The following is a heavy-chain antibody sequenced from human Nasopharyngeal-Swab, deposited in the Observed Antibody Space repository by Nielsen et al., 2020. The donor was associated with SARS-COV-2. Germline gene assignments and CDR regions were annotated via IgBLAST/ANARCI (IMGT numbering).Heavy chain of an antibody. CDR3: ARDRAPSSWGYFDY. V-gene: IGHV3-11*04. CDR2: ISSSGSTI. J-gene: IGHJ4*02. Sequence: GESLKISCAASGFTFSDYYMSWIRQAPGRGLEWVSYISSSGSTIYYADSVKGRFTISRDNAKNSLYLQMNSLRAEDTAVYYCARDRAPSSWGYFDYWGQGTLVTVSS. D-gene: IGHD3-16*01. CDR1: GFTFSDYY.